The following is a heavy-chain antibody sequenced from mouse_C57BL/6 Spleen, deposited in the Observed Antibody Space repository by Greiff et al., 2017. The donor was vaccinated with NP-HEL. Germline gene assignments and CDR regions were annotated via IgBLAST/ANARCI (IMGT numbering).Heavy chain of an antibody. CDR3: ARGIRYAMDY. J-gene: IGHJ4*01. CDR1: GYAFTNYL. V-gene: IGHV1-54*01. Sequence: VQLQQSGAELVRPGTSVKVSCKASGYAFTNYLIEWVKQRPGQGLEWIGVINPGSGGTNYNEQFKGKATLTADKSSSTAYMQLSSLTSEDSAVYFCARGIRYAMDYWGQGTSVTVSS. CDR2: INPGSGGT.